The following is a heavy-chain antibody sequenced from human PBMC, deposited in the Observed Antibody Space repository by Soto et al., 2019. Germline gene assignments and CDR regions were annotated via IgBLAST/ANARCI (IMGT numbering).Heavy chain of an antibody. D-gene: IGHD6-13*01. V-gene: IGHV1-69*04. CDR2: IIPILGIA. Sequence: SVKVSCKASGGTFSSYTISWVRQAPGQGLEWMGRIIPILGIANYAQKFQGRVTLTSDTSASTVFLEVSSLRSEDTAVYYCAREFPPLSSSWREYFQPWGQGTLVTVSS. CDR3: AREFPPLSSSWREYFQP. CDR1: GGTFSSYT. J-gene: IGHJ1*01.